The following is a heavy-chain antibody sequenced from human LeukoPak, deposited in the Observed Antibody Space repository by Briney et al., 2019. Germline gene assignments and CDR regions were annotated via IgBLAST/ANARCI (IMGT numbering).Heavy chain of an antibody. CDR1: GGSLSSGNYQ. J-gene: IGHJ4*02. D-gene: IGHD2-15*01. Sequence: NPSETLSRTCTVSGGSLSSGNYQWGWIRQPPGKGLEWIALISHSGTTYYNPSRKSRVTLSVDTSENQFSLKLNSVPAADTAVYYCLRDQDCSGGDCQVCWGQGTLVTVSS. CDR2: ISHSGTT. V-gene: IGHV4-39*02. CDR3: LRDQDCSGGDCQVC.